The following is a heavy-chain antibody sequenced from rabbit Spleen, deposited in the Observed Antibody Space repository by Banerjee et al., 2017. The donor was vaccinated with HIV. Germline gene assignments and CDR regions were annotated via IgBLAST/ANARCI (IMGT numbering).Heavy chain of an antibody. CDR1: GFDFSNYG. V-gene: IGHV1S47*01. J-gene: IGHJ4*01. CDR3: AHYYDDYGGYFNL. Sequence: QEQLVESGGGLVQPGGSLKLSCKASGFDFSNYGVSWVRQTPGKGLEWIGYIDPIFGRTYYASWVDGRFTISRHNAQNTLYLQLNSLTAADTATYFCAHYYDDYGGYFNLWGQGTLVTVS. D-gene: IGHD2-1*01. CDR2: IDPIFGRT.